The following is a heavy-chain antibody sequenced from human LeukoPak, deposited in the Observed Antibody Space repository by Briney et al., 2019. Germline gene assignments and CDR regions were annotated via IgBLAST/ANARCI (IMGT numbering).Heavy chain of an antibody. D-gene: IGHD3-16*01. CDR2: IWYNGNDK. J-gene: IGHJ4*02. V-gene: IGHV3-33*01. CDR1: GFTFSNYG. CDR3: ARDSWSGSYAEAVY. Sequence: PGGSLRLSCAASGFTFSNYGMHWVRQAPGKGLEWVAVIWYNGNDKFYADSVKGRFTISRDNSKNTLYLQMNSLRAEDTAVYYCARDSWSGSYAEAVYWGQGTLVTVSS.